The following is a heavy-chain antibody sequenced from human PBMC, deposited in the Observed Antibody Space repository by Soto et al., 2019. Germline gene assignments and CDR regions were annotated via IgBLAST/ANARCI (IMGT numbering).Heavy chain of an antibody. V-gene: IGHV1-69*02. CDR2: IIPILGIA. CDR3: ATALIVPYFGSAFDI. CDR1: GGTFSSYT. D-gene: IGHD2-8*01. J-gene: IGHJ3*02. Sequence: ASVKVSCKASGGTFSSYTISWVRQAPGQGLEWMGRIIPILGIANYAQKFQGRVTITADESTSTAYMELSSLRSEDTAVYYCATALIVPYFGSAFDIWGQGTMVTVSS.